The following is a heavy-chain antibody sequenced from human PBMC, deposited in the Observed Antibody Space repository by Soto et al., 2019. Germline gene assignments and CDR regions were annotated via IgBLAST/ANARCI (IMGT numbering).Heavy chain of an antibody. CDR1: GYTFRDYG. Sequence: ASVKVSCKTSGYTFRDYGITWVRQAPGQGLEWMGWINTYNGNTKYAQKVQDRVTMTTDTSTSTDYMELRSLRSDDTAVYYCARDPTNYDFWSGYYFHYWGQGALVTVSS. J-gene: IGHJ4*02. D-gene: IGHD3-3*01. CDR3: ARDPTNYDFWSGYYFHY. CDR2: INTYNGNT. V-gene: IGHV1-18*01.